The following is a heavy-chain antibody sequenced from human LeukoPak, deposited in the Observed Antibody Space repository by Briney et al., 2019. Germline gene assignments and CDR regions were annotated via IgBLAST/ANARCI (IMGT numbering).Heavy chain of an antibody. CDR2: IIPIFGTA. Sequence: GAPLKFSCKASGGTSSSFVITGCRRAPGQGLDWLGGIIPIFGTANYAQKFQGRVTITADESTSTAYMELSSLRSEDTAVYYCELIGGPADNWFDPWGQGTLVTVSS. J-gene: IGHJ5*02. CDR3: ELIGGPADNWFDP. D-gene: IGHD3-16*01. CDR1: GGTSSSFV. V-gene: IGHV1-69*13.